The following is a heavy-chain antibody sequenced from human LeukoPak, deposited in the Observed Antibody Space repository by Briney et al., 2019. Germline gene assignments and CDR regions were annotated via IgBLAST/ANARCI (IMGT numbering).Heavy chain of an antibody. Sequence: SETLSLTCTVSGASINNYYWSWVRQPPLKGLEWIGYIYSTGDTSYNPSLESRVSISMDTSKNHFSLEITSVTAADTAVYYCARGSRVYDRSGFHTWHDYWGHGTLVAVSS. CDR2: IYSTGDT. CDR3: ARGSRVYDRSGFHTWHDY. J-gene: IGHJ4*03. V-gene: IGHV4-59*01. D-gene: IGHD3-22*01. CDR1: GASINNYY.